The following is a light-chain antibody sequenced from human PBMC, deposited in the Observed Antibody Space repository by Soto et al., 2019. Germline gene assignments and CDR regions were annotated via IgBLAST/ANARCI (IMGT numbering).Light chain of an antibody. Sequence: EVVMTQSLATLSVSPGEGVFLSCRASQSIATDLAWYQQKSGQAPRLLIYRASTRATDIPARFSGSGSGTDFTFTISSLQSEDFAVYYCQQYNKWPWTFGPGTKVDIK. CDR3: QQYNKWPWT. J-gene: IGKJ1*01. CDR1: QSIATD. V-gene: IGKV3-15*01. CDR2: RAS.